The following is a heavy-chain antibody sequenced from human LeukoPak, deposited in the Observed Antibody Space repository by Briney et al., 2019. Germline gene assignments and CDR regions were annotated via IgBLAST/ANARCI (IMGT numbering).Heavy chain of an antibody. J-gene: IGHJ4*02. CDR3: AKGPRGVGATAGGGPSDY. CDR1: GFTFSSYA. V-gene: IGHV3-23*01. D-gene: IGHD1-26*01. CDR2: ISGSGGST. Sequence: GGSLRLSCAASGFTFSSYAMSWVRQAPGKGLEWVSAISGSGGSTFYADSVKGRFPISRDNSKNTLYLQMNSLRAEDTAVYYCAKGPRGVGATAGGGPSDYWGQGTLVTVSS.